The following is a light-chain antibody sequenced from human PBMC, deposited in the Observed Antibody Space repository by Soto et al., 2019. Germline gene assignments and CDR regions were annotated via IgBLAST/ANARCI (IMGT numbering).Light chain of an antibody. CDR3: KTWDSNTQV. CDR2: LEGSGSY. V-gene: IGLV4-60*02. CDR1: SGHSSYI. Sequence: QAVLTQSSSASASLGSSVKLTCTLSSGHSSYIIAWHQQQPGKAPRYLMKLEGSGSYNKGSGVPDRFSGSSSGADRYLTISNLQFEDEADYYCKTWDSNTQVFGGGTKLTVL. J-gene: IGLJ3*02.